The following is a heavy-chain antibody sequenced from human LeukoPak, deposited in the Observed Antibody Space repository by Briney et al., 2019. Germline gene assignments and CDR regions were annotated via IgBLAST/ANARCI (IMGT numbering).Heavy chain of an antibody. CDR1: GFTVSSHY. V-gene: IGHV3-53*01. D-gene: IGHD3-10*01. J-gene: IGHJ4*02. CDR2: IYSGGNT. CDR3: ATGLPMVQGVIFGY. Sequence: GGSLRLSCAASGFTVSSHYMSWARQAPGKGLEWVSVIYSGGNTYYADSVKGRFTISRDNSMNTLYLQMNSLRAEDTAVYYRATGLPMVQGVIFGYWGQGTLVTVSS.